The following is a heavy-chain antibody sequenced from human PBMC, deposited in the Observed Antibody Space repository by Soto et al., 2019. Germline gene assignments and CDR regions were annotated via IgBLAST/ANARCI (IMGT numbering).Heavy chain of an antibody. CDR3: ARGRFRRTWFGP. J-gene: IGHJ5*02. CDR2: MNHDSGNT. D-gene: IGHD3-16*01. Sequence: QVQLVQSGAEVKKPGASVKVSCKASGYTFTNYDIHWVRQATGQGLEWMGWMNHDSGNTGQSKQFQGRVTMTRDTSISTAYREMSSLRSEDTAVYYCARGRFRRTWFGPWGQGTLVTVSS. V-gene: IGHV1-8*01. CDR1: GYTFTNYD.